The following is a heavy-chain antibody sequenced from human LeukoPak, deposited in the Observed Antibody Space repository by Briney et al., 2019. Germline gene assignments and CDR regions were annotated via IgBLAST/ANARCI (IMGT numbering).Heavy chain of an antibody. D-gene: IGHD3-9*01. Sequence: GGSLRLSCAASGFTFSSYEMNWVRQAPGKGLEWVSYISTSSSYIYYADSVKGRFTISRDNAKNSLYLQMNSLRAEDTAVYYCARAFYDFLTGYPAYFDYWGQGTLVTVSS. V-gene: IGHV3-21*05. CDR1: GFTFSSYE. CDR2: ISTSSSYI. J-gene: IGHJ4*02. CDR3: ARAFYDFLTGYPAYFDY.